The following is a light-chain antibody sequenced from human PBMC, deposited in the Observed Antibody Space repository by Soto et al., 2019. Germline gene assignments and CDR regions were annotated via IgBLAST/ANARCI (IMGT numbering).Light chain of an antibody. J-gene: IGKJ1*01. CDR2: KAS. CDR3: QHYNSYSEA. V-gene: IGKV1-5*03. CDR1: ESASKW. Sequence: DIQMTHSPSALSASVGDIVTITFRASESASKWVAWYQQKPGRSPTLLIYKASTLQSGVPSRFSGSGSGTEFTLTISSLQPDDFATYYCQHYNSYSEAFGQGTKVDIK.